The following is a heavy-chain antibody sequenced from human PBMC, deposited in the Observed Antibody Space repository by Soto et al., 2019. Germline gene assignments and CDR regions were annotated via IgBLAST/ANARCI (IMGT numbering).Heavy chain of an antibody. CDR3: ARGSWDDVSGHYYFDY. Sequence: SQTLSLTCNISGDSVSSNSAGWNWIRQTPSRGLEWLGRTYYKSKWYYTYAASVKSRITVSPDTSKNQFSLQLTSVTPEDTAVYYCARGSWDDVSGHYYFDYWGQGTLVTVSS. J-gene: IGHJ4*02. V-gene: IGHV6-1*01. CDR2: TYYKSKWYY. CDR1: GDSVSSNSAG. D-gene: IGHD1-1*01.